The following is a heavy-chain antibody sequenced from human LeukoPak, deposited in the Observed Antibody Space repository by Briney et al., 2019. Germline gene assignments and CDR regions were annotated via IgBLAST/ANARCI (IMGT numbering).Heavy chain of an antibody. V-gene: IGHV3-74*01. CDR1: GFPFSSFW. CDR3: ANHLACGSMSCPPFDN. D-gene: IGHD2-2*01. CDR2: IYIDGSRI. J-gene: IGHJ4*02. Sequence: PGGSLRLSCAASGFPFSSFWMHWVRQAPGKGLLWVSRIYIDGSRITYADSVKGRFTISRDYAKNTLYLQMNSLGVEDTAVYYCANHLACGSMSCPPFDNWGQGTLVTVSS.